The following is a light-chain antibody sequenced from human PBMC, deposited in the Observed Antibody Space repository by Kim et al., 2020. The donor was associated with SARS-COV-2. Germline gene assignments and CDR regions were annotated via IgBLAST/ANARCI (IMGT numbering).Light chain of an antibody. J-gene: IGLJ2*01. CDR3: QVWNSNTVI. CDR1: NIGGKH. Sequence: VALGQTVKISCGGVNIGGKHVHWYHQRQGQAPVTFIYRNNNLPSGIPERFSGSNSGDAATLSIGRVQVGDEAVYFCQVWNSNTVIFGGGTQLTVL. CDR2: RNN. V-gene: IGLV3-9*01.